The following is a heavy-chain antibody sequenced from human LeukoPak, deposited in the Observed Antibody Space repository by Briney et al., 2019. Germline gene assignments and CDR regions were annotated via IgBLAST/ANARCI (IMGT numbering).Heavy chain of an antibody. CDR1: GHDFTTYW. V-gene: IGHV5-51*01. D-gene: IGHD5-12*01. CDR2: IRPSDSET. J-gene: IGHJ4*02. CDR3: ARRGYSGYSPLDS. Sequence: GESLKISCRSSGHDFTTYWIAWVRQLPGKGLEWMGIIRPSDSETQYSPSFQGQVTISADNSISTAYLQWNSLKASDTAMYYCARRGYSGYSPLDSWGQGTLVTVSS.